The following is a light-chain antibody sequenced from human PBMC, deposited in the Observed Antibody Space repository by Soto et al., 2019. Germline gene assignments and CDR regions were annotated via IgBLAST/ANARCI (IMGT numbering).Light chain of an antibody. CDR1: QRISSRN. CDR3: QQYSDLPYT. CDR2: GVS. V-gene: IGKV3-20*01. J-gene: IGKJ2*01. Sequence: EIVLTQSPGTLSLSPRERATLSCRASQRISSRNLAWYQQKPGQAPRLLIYGVSSRATGIPDRFSGSASVTHFTLTINRLEPEDFSVYYCQQYSDLPYTFGQGTKLEVK.